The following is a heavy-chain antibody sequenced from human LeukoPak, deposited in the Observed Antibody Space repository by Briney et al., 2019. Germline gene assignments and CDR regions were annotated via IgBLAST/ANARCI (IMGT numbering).Heavy chain of an antibody. CDR3: ARATSGWYYYYMDV. Sequence: GGSLRLSCAASGFTFSSYWMSWVRQAPGKGLEWVANIKQDGSEKYYVDSVKGRFTISRDNAKNSLYLQMNSLRAEDTAVYYCARATSGWYYYYMDVWGKGTTVTVSS. J-gene: IGHJ6*03. D-gene: IGHD3-3*01. CDR2: IKQDGSEK. V-gene: IGHV3-7*01. CDR1: GFTFSSYW.